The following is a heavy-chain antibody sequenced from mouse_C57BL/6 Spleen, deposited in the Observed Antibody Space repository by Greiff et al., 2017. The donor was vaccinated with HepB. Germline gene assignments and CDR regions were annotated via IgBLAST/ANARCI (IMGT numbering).Heavy chain of an antibody. Sequence: DVHLVESGGDLVKPGGSLKLSCAASGFTFSSYGMSWVRQTPDKRLEWVATISSGGSYTYYPDSVKGRFTISRDNAKNTLYLQMSSLKSEDTAMYYCARHEADYDGAYWGQGTLVTVSA. J-gene: IGHJ3*01. CDR2: ISSGGSYT. D-gene: IGHD2-4*01. CDR3: ARHEADYDGAY. CDR1: GFTFSSYG. V-gene: IGHV5-6*01.